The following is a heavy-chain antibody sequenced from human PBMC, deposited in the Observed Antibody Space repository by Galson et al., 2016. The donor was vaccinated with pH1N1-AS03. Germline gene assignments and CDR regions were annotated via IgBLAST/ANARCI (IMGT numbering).Heavy chain of an antibody. J-gene: IGHJ3*02. CDR2: ISAYDDDT. Sequence: SVKVSCKASGYNFSTYGVCWVRQAPGQGLEWMGWISAYDDDTNYAQNVAGRVTMTTDKSTSTVYMELRSLRSDDTAVYYCARDRGFRPDSFDIWGQGTWVTVSS. D-gene: IGHD1-14*01. CDR3: ARDRGFRPDSFDI. V-gene: IGHV1-18*04. CDR1: GYNFSTYG.